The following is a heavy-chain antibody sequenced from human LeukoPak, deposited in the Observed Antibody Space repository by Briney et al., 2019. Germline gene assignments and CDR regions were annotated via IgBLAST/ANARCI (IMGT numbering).Heavy chain of an antibody. Sequence: GGSLRLSCAASGFTFSSYAMSWVRQAPGKGLEWVSAISGSDDNTYYADSVKDRFTISRDKSKNTLYLQMNSLGAEDTAVYYCAKNRGNYYYFDYWGQGTLVTVSS. D-gene: IGHD4-11*01. V-gene: IGHV3-23*01. CDR2: ISGSDDNT. CDR1: GFTFSSYA. CDR3: AKNRGNYYYFDY. J-gene: IGHJ4*02.